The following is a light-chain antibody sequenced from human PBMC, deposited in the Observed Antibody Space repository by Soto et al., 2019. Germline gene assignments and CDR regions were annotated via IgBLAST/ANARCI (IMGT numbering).Light chain of an antibody. CDR2: AAS. CDR3: QHLNNYPIS. CDR1: QGISSN. V-gene: IGKV1-9*01. Sequence: DIQLTQSPSFLSASVGDRITITCRASQGISSNLVWYQQKPGKAPKVLIYAASTLQSGVPSRFSGSGSGKEFTLAISSLQPEDFATYYCQHLNNYPISFGQGTRLEMK. J-gene: IGKJ5*01.